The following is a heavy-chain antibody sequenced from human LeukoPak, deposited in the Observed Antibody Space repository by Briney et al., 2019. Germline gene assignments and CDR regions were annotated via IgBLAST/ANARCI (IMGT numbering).Heavy chain of an antibody. CDR3: ARSPFDY. CDR2: ISAYNGNT. Sequence: QGLEWMGWISAYNGNTNYAQKLQGRVTMTTDTSTSTAYMELRSLRSDDTAVYYCARSPFDYWGQGTLVTVSS. J-gene: IGHJ4*02. V-gene: IGHV1-18*01.